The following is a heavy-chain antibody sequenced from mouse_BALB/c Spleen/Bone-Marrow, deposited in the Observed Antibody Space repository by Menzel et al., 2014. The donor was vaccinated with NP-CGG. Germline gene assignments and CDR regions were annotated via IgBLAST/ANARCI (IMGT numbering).Heavy chain of an antibody. D-gene: IGHD1-1*01. CDR3: ARRYGGSYRYWYFDV. Sequence: DVQLVESGGGLVQPGGSLKVSCAASGFDFSRFWMSWVRQAPGKGLEWIGEINPDSSTINYTPSLKDKFIISRDSAKNTLYLQMSKVRSEDTALYYCARRYGGSYRYWYFDVWGAGTTVTVSS. J-gene: IGHJ1*01. CDR2: INPDSSTI. CDR1: GFDFSRFW. V-gene: IGHV4-1*02.